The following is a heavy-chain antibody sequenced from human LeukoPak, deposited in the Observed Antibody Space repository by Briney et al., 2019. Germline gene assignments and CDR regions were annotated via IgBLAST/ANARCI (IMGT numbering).Heavy chain of an antibody. J-gene: IGHJ6*03. D-gene: IGHD1-14*01. CDR1: GFTVSSNY. CDR2: IYSGGST. Sequence: TGGSLRLSCAASGFTVSSNYMSWVRQAPGKGLEWVSVIYSGGSTYYADSVKGRFTISRDNSKNTLYLQMNSLRAEDTAVYYCANGMGYYYYYYMDVWGKGTTVTVSS. V-gene: IGHV3-53*01. CDR3: ANGMGYYYYYYMDV.